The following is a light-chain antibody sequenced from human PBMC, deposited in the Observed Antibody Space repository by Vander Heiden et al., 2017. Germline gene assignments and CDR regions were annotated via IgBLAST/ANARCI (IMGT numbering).Light chain of an antibody. CDR2: DAS. Sequence: EIVMTQSPATLSVSPGERATLSCRVSQSISNNLAWHQQKPGQAPRLLIYDASTRATGIPARFSGSGSGTEFTLSISSLQSEDFAVYYCQQDNNWPLTFGGGTKVEIK. J-gene: IGKJ4*01. V-gene: IGKV3-15*01. CDR1: QSISNN. CDR3: QQDNNWPLT.